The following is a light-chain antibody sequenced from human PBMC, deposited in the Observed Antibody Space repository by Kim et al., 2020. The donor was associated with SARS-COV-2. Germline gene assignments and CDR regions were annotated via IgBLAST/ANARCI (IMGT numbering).Light chain of an antibody. CDR2: EVN. CDR1: SSDVGNYNL. V-gene: IGLV2-23*02. Sequence: GQSNTISCTGTSSDVGNYNLVSWYQQHPGKAPTPIIYEVNKRPSGVSNRFSGSKSGNTASLTISWLQAEDEADYYCCSFGGSSTYVFGTGTKVTVL. CDR3: CSFGGSSTYV. J-gene: IGLJ1*01.